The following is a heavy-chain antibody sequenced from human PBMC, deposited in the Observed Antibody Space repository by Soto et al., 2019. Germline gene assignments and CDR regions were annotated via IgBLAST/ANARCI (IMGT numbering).Heavy chain of an antibody. CDR2: IYSGETT. CDR1: GFNVNSDY. V-gene: IGHV3-53*01. CDR3: TRDGRGLGRLSLFEY. D-gene: IGHD2-21*02. J-gene: IGHJ4*02. Sequence: EVQLVESGGGLIHPGGSLRLSCAASGFNVNSDYMNWVRQTPGKGLEWVASIYSGETTYYADSVRGRFTISSDKSKNTLYFQLSSLRIEDTAVYYCTRDGRGLGRLSLFEYWGQGAKVTVSS.